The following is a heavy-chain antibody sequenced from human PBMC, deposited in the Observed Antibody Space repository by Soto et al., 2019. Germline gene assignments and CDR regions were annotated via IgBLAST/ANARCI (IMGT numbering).Heavy chain of an antibody. CDR2: IIPIFGTA. D-gene: IGHD1-26*01. V-gene: IGHV1-69*13. CDR3: AKVVGATTAVAFDI. Sequence: ASVKVSCKASGDTFSSYAISWVRQAPGQGLEWMGGIIPIFGTANYAQKFQGRVAITADESTSTAYMELSSLRSEDTAVYYCAKVVGATTAVAFDIWGQGTMVTVSS. CDR1: GDTFSSYA. J-gene: IGHJ3*02.